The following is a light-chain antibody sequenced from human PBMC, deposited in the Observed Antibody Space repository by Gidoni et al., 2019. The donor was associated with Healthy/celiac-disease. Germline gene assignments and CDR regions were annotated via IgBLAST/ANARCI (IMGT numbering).Light chain of an antibody. CDR1: QSVLDSANNKNY. J-gene: IGKJ4*01. V-gene: IGKV4-1*01. CDR3: QQYYSTPPT. Sequence: DIVRAQCRGSLAVSLGERATINCKSSQSVLDSANNKNYLAWYQQKPGQPPKLLIYWASTRESAVPDRFSGSASGTDSTPTISIPQAEDVAVYYCQQYYSTPPTFGGXTKVEIK. CDR2: WAS.